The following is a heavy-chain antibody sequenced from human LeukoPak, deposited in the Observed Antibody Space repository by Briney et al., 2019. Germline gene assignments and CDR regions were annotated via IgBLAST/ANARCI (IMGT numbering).Heavy chain of an antibody. CDR3: APLYDYVWGSYRYGFDP. CDR2: IYYSGST. J-gene: IGHJ5*02. D-gene: IGHD3-16*02. V-gene: IGHV4-39*07. Sequence: SETLSLTCTVSGGSISSSSYYWGWIRQPPGKGLEWIGSIYYSGSTYYNPSLKSRVTISVDTSKNQFSLKLSSVTAADTAVYYCAPLYDYVWGSYRYGFDPWGLGTLVTVSS. CDR1: GGSISSSSYY.